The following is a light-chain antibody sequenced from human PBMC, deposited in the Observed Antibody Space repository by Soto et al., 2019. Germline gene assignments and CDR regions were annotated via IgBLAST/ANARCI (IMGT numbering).Light chain of an antibody. CDR3: QQSYSTPLYT. V-gene: IGKV1-39*01. CDR1: QSISSY. Sequence: DIQMTQSPSSLSASVGDRVTITCRASQSISSYLNWYQQKPGKAPKLLIYAASSLQSGVPSRFSGSGSGKDFNLTISSRQPEDFATYYCQQSYSTPLYTFGQGTKLEIK. J-gene: IGKJ2*01. CDR2: AAS.